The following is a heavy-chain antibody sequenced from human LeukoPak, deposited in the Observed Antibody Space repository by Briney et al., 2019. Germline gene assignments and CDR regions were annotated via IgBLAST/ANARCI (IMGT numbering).Heavy chain of an antibody. V-gene: IGHV4-59*08. D-gene: IGHD3-9*01. CDR2: IYYSGST. CDR1: GGSISSYY. Sequence: SETLSLTCTVSGGSISSYYWSWIRQPPGKGLEWIGYIYYSGSTNYNPSLKSRVTISVDTSKNQFSLKLSSVTAADTAVYYCVRHARYFDWLSIWGQGTLVTVSS. CDR3: VRHARYFDWLSI. J-gene: IGHJ4*02.